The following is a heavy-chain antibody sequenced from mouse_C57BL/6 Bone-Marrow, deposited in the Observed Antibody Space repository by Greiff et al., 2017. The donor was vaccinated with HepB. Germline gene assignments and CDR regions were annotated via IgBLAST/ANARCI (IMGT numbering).Heavy chain of an antibody. CDR2: ISNLAYSI. J-gene: IGHJ4*01. CDR3: ARVLGYDYGYYYAMDY. Sequence: DVMLVESGGGLVQPGGSLKLSCAASGFTFSDYGMAWVRQAPRKGPEWVAFISNLAYSIYYADTVTGRFTISRENAKNTLYLEMSSLRSEDTAMYYCARVLGYDYGYYYAMDYWGQGTSVTVSS. V-gene: IGHV5-15*01. CDR1: GFTFSDYG. D-gene: IGHD2-4*01.